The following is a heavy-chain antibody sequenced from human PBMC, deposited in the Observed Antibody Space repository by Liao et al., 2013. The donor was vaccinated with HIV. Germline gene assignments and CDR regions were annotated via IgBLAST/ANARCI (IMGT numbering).Heavy chain of an antibody. CDR1: GDSISSHY. CDR2: MYSSGST. V-gene: IGHV4-4*07. Sequence: QVQLHESGPGLLQPLETLSLTCTVSGDSISSHYWSWIRQPPGKGLEWIGRMYSSGSTNYNPSLKSRVTMSVDTSKNQLSLKLNSVTAADTAVYYCARSLYSYDSSGYYYWGQGTLVTVSS. CDR3: ARSLYSYDSSGYYY. D-gene: IGHD3-22*01. J-gene: IGHJ4*02.